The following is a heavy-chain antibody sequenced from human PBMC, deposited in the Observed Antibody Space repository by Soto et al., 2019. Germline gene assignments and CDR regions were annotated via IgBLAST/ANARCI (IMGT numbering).Heavy chain of an antibody. CDR3: ARGFCTTTTCLVGDF. CDR1: GYTFTSYY. Sequence: QVQLVQSGAEVKKPGASVKISCKSSGYTFTSYYMHWVRQAPGQGLEWMGMINPSGGSTNYAQRFQGRVTMTRDTSTSTVYMDLSDLRSEDTAVYYCARGFCTTTTCLVGDFWSQGTLVTVSS. V-gene: IGHV1-46*01. CDR2: INPSGGST. D-gene: IGHD2-2*01. J-gene: IGHJ4*02.